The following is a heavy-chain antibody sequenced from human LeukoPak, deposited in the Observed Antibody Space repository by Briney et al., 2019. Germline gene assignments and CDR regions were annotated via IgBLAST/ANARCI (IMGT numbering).Heavy chain of an antibody. J-gene: IGHJ4*02. CDR2: IYYSGST. V-gene: IGHV4-31*03. CDR1: GGSISSGGYY. D-gene: IGHD3-10*01. Sequence: PSETLSLTCTVSGGSISSGGYYWSWIRQHPGKGLEWIGYIYYSGSTYYHPSLKSRVTISVDTSKNQFSLKLSSVTAADTAVYYCARGGYGSGSYVFDYWGQGTLVTVSS. CDR3: ARGGYGSGSYVFDY.